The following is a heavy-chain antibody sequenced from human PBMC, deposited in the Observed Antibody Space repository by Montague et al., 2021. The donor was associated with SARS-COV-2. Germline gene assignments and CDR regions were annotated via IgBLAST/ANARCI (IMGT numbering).Heavy chain of an antibody. Sequence: TLSLTCTVSGGSISSGGYYWSWIRQHPGKGLEWIGYIYYSGSTYYNPSLKSRVTISVDTSKNQFSLKRSSVSAADTAVYYCARDSGITIFGVVIMQAFDIWGQGTMVTVSS. CDR3: ARDSGITIFGVVIMQAFDI. D-gene: IGHD3-3*01. J-gene: IGHJ3*02. V-gene: IGHV4-31*03. CDR1: GGSISSGGYY. CDR2: IYYSGST.